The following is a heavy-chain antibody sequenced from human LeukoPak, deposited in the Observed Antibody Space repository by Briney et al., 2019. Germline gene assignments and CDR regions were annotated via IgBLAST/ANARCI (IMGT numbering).Heavy chain of an antibody. CDR3: TRLMYCSGGSCYSFDY. Sequence: GGSLRLSCTASGFTFGDYAMSWVRQAPGKGLEWVGFIRSKAYGGTTEYAASVKGRFTISRDDSKSIAYLQMNSLKTEDTAVYYCTRLMYCSGGSCYSFDYWGQGTLVTVSS. CDR2: IRSKAYGGTT. J-gene: IGHJ4*02. V-gene: IGHV3-49*04. D-gene: IGHD2-15*01. CDR1: GFTFGDYA.